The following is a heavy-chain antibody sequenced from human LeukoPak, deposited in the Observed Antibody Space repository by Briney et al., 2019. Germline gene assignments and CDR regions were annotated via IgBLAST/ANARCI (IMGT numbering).Heavy chain of an antibody. Sequence: ASVKVSCKASGYTFTGYYMHWVRQAPGQGLEWMGWINPNSGGTNYAQKFQGRVTMTRDTSISTAYMELSRLRSDDTAVYYCARVSQDDFWSGYLSLYYYYYYMDVWGKGTTVTVSS. CDR2: INPNSGGT. D-gene: IGHD3-3*01. V-gene: IGHV1-2*02. J-gene: IGHJ6*03. CDR1: GYTFTGYY. CDR3: ARVSQDDFWSGYLSLYYYYYYMDV.